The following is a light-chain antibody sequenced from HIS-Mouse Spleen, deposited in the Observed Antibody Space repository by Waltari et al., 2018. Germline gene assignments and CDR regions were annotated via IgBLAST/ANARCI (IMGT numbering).Light chain of an antibody. Sequence: QSALTQPPSASGSPGPSVTISCPGTSRDVGGYHYVSRYQQHPGKAPKLMIYEVSKRPSGVPDRFSGSKSGNTASLTVSGLQAEDEADYYCSSYAGSNNVVFGGGTKLTVL. V-gene: IGLV2-8*01. CDR1: SRDVGGYHY. J-gene: IGLJ2*01. CDR2: EVS. CDR3: SSYAGSNNVV.